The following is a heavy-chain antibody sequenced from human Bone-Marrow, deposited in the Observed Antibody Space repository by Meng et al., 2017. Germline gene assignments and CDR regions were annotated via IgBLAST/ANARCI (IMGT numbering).Heavy chain of an antibody. Sequence: VQLQESGPGLVKPSGTLSLTWAVSGGSISSSNWWSWVRQPPGKGLEWIGEIYHSGHTNYNPSLKSRVAMSVDKSKNQFSLRLSSVTAADTAVYYCARARSSSWSFDYWGQGTLVTVSS. CDR2: IYHSGHT. D-gene: IGHD6-13*01. V-gene: IGHV4-4*02. J-gene: IGHJ4*02. CDR3: ARARSSSWSFDY. CDR1: GGSISSSNW.